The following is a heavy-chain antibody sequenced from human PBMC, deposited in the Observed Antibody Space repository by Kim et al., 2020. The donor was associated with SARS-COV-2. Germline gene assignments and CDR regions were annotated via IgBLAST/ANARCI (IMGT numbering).Heavy chain of an antibody. CDR3: GKSNAN. J-gene: IGHJ4*02. V-gene: IGHV3-23*01. CDR2: INENGTGI. CDR1: GFTFNKYG. Sequence: GGSLRLSCAASGFTFNKYGMSWIRQALGKGLEWVSAINENGTGINYGESVKGRFTTSRDNSKNTVYLQMNDLRAEDTAIYYCGKSNANWGQGTLVTVSS.